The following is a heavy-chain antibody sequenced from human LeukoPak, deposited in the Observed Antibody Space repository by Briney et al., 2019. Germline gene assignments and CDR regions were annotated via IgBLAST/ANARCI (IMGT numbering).Heavy chain of an antibody. Sequence: KPSETLSLTCTVSGGSISSYYWSWIRQPPGKGLEWVGYIYYSGSTNYNPSLKSRVTISVDTSKNQFSLKLTSVTAEDTAVYYCARTTEGGYTYGYFYYYYMDVWGKGTTVTISS. V-gene: IGHV4-59*01. CDR1: GGSISSYY. J-gene: IGHJ6*03. D-gene: IGHD5-18*01. CDR2: IYYSGST. CDR3: ARTTEGGYTYGYFYYYYMDV.